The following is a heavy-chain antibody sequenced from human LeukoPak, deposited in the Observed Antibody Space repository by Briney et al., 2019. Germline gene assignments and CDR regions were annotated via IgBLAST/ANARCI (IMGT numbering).Heavy chain of an antibody. CDR3: ARVGQGEWFFDL. Sequence: GGSLRLSCAASGFVFSNYWMHWVRQAPGKGLVWVSRIKTDGSTITYADSVKGRFTISRDNAMNTLYLQMNSLGAEDTAVYYCARVGQGEWFFDLRGRGTLVTVSS. J-gene: IGHJ2*01. CDR1: GFVFSNYW. D-gene: IGHD1-26*01. CDR2: IKTDGSTI. V-gene: IGHV3-74*01.